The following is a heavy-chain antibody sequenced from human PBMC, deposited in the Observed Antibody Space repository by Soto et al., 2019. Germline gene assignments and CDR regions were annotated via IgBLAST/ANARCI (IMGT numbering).Heavy chain of an antibody. J-gene: IGHJ6*03. CDR3: ARGVLDFWSGKGIGDYYYYYMDV. Sequence: QVQLVQSGAEVKKPGASVKVSCKASGYTFTSYDINWVRQATGQGLEWMGWMNPNSGNTGYAQKSQGRVTMTRDTSISTADMELSSLRSEDTAVYYCARGVLDFWSGKGIGDYYYYYMDVWGKGTTVTVSS. V-gene: IGHV1-8*01. CDR1: GYTFTSYD. CDR2: MNPNSGNT. D-gene: IGHD3-3*01.